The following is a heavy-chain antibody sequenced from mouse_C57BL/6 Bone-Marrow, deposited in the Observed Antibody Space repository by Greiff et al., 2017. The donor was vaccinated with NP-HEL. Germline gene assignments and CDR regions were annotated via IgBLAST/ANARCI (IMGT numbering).Heavy chain of an antibody. Sequence: QVQLKESGAELVKPGASVKISCKASGYAFSSYWMNWVKQRPGKGLEWIGQIYPGDGDTNYNGKFKGKATLTADKSSSTAYMQLSSLTSEDSAVYCCARTGKGYWYFEVWGTGTTVTVSS. CDR2: IYPGDGDT. D-gene: IGHD1-1*01. CDR3: ARTGKGYWYFEV. CDR1: GYAFSSYW. V-gene: IGHV1-80*01. J-gene: IGHJ1*03.